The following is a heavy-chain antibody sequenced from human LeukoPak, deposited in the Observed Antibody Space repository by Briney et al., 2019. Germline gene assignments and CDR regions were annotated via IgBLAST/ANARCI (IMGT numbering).Heavy chain of an antibody. D-gene: IGHD5-24*01. CDR2: IYTSGST. V-gene: IGHV4-4*07. J-gene: IGHJ3*02. CDR3: ASSMATIDAFDI. Sequence: SETLSLTSTVSGGSISSYYWSWIRQPAGKGLEWIGRIYTSGSTNYNPSLKSRVTMSVDTSKNQFSLKLSSVTAADTAVYYCASSMATIDAFDIWGQGTMVTVSS. CDR1: GGSISSYY.